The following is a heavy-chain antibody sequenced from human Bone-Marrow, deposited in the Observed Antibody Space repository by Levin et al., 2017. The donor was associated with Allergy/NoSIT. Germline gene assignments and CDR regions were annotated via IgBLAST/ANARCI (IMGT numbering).Heavy chain of an antibody. J-gene: IGHJ5*02. CDR1: GFTFSSYA. V-gene: IGHV3-23*01. D-gene: IGHD3-10*01. CDR2: ISGSGVST. Sequence: QPGGSLRLSCGASGFTFSSYAMSWVRQAPGKGLEWVSTISGSGVSTYYADSVKGRFTISRDNSKNMLYLQMNSLRAEDTAVYYCAKDYDSGYGTGSYLDWFDPWGQGTLVTVSS. CDR3: AKDYDSGYGTGSYLDWFDP.